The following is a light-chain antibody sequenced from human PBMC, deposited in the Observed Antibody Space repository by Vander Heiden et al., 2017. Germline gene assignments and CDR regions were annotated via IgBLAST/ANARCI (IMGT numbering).Light chain of an antibody. J-gene: IGKJ3*01. CDR1: QSVSSY. CDR3: QQRSNWPLT. V-gene: IGKV3-11*01. Sequence: EIALPHPPATLSLSPEERATLSCRASQSVSSYLAWYQQKPGQAPRLLIYDASNRATGIPARFSGSGSGTDFTLTISSLEPEDFAVYYCQQRSNWPLTFGPGTKVDIK. CDR2: DAS.